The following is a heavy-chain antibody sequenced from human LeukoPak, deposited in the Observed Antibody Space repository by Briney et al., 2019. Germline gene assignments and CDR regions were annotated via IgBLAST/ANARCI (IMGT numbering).Heavy chain of an antibody. CDR1: GFTFSSYW. Sequence: GGSLRLSCAASGFTFSSYWMHWVRQVPGKGLVWVSRINTDGGYADYADSVKGRFTISRDNAKNTLYLQMNSLRDEDTAVYYCVRGASDWYGVDYWGRGTLVTVSS. D-gene: IGHD6-19*01. J-gene: IGHJ4*02. V-gene: IGHV3-74*01. CDR3: VRGASDWYGVDY. CDR2: INTDGGYA.